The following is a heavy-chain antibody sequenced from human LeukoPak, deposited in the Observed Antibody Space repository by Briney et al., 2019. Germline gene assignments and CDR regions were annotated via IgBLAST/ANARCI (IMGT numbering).Heavy chain of an antibody. CDR2: IIPIFGTA. Sequence: GASVKVSCKASGYTFTGYYMHWVRQAPGQGLEWIGGIIPIFGTANYAQRFQGRVTITTDESTSTAYMELSSLRSEDTAVYYCARGITGSRRLFDYWGQGTLVTVSS. J-gene: IGHJ4*02. CDR3: ARGITGSRRLFDY. D-gene: IGHD1-20*01. CDR1: GYTFTGYY. V-gene: IGHV1-69*05.